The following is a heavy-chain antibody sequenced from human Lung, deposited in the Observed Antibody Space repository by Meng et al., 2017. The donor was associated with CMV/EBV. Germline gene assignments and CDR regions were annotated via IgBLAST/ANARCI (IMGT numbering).Heavy chain of an antibody. J-gene: IGHJ3*02. CDR1: GYTFSNYG. Sequence: ASVKVSCKASGYTFSNYGISWVRQAPGQGLEWMGWVGGCDGDTNYALELRGRVTMTTDTSTNTVYMELRSLTSDDTAVYYCARDWECLARSDVFDIWGQGTXVTVSS. V-gene: IGHV1-18*01. CDR3: ARDWECLARSDVFDI. D-gene: IGHD1-26*01. CDR2: VGGCDGDT.